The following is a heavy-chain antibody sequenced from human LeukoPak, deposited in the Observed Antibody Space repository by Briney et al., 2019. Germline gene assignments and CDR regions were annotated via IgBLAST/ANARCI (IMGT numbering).Heavy chain of an antibody. CDR2: ISSGSSYI. J-gene: IGHJ4*02. V-gene: IGHV3-21*01. CDR1: GFTFSSYS. Sequence: GGSLRLSCAASGFTFSSYSMNWVRQAPGKGLEWVSSISSGSSYIYYADSVKGRFTISRDNAKNSLYLQMNSLRAEDTAVYYCARDQSGYSYGIDYWGQGTLVTVSS. D-gene: IGHD5-18*01. CDR3: ARDQSGYSYGIDY.